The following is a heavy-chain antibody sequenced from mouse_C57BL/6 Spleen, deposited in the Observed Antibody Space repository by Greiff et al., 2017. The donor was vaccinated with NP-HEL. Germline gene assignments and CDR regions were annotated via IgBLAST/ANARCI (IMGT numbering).Heavy chain of an antibody. J-gene: IGHJ2*01. CDR1: GFNIKDDY. D-gene: IGHD1-1*01. CDR3: TTIYDSRTGDY. Sequence: VQLKQSGAELVRPGASVKLSCTASGFNIKDDYMHWVKQRPEQGLEWIGWIDPDNGDTDYASKFQGKATITADTSSNTAYLQLSSLTSEDTAVYYCTTIYDSRTGDYWGQGTTLTVSS. CDR2: IDPDNGDT. V-gene: IGHV14-4*01.